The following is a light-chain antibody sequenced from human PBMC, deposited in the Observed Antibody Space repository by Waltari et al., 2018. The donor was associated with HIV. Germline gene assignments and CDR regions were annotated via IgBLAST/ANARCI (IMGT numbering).Light chain of an antibody. J-gene: IGLJ2*01. CDR2: EVS. Sequence: QSALTQPASVSGSPGQSITISCTGTSSDVGSYTPVSCYQQNPGKAPKLMIYEVSKRPSGVSNRFSGSKSANTASLTISGLQAEDEADYYCCSYAGSSTTVLFGGGTKLTVL. CDR3: CSYAGSSTTVL. CDR1: SSDVGSYTP. V-gene: IGLV2-23*02.